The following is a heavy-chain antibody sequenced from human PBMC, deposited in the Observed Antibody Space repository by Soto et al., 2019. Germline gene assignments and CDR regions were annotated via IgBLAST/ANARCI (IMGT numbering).Heavy chain of an antibody. D-gene: IGHD3-22*01. CDR3: AKDSVPSAVYYYYAPVTSGDFDY. CDR2: ISGSGGST. CDR1: GFTFSSYA. Sequence: GGSLRLSCAASGFTFSSYAMSWVRQAPGKGLEWVSAISGSGGSTYYADSVKGRFTISRDNSKNTLYLQMNSLRAEDTTVYYCAKDSVPSAVYYYYAPVTSGDFDYWGQGTLVTVSS. V-gene: IGHV3-23*01. J-gene: IGHJ4*02.